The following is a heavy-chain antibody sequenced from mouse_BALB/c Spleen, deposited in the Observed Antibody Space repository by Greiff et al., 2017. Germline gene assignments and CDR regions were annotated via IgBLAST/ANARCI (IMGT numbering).Heavy chain of an antibody. J-gene: IGHJ4*01. CDR3: ARVATEAMDY. CDR2: IWSGGST. Sequence: QVQLKQSGPGLVQPSQSLSITCTVSGFSLTSYGVHWVRQSPGKGLEWLGVIWSGGSTDYNAAFISRLSISKDNSKSQVFFKMNSLQANDTAIYYCARVATEAMDYWGQGTSVTVSS. CDR1: GFSLTSYG. D-gene: IGHD1-1*01. V-gene: IGHV2-2*02.